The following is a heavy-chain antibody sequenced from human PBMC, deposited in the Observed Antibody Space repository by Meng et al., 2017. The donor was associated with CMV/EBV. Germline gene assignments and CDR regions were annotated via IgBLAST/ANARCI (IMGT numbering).Heavy chain of an antibody. CDR3: ARLGRWLQYSYFDY. D-gene: IGHD5-24*01. CDR2: IYSGGKT. Sequence: QVVVGGGVFIPPGGSLGLACGSSGFTVNSYYVRWVRQSPGKGLEWVSVIYSGGKTDYADSVKGRFTISRDPSKNTLYLQMNSLRAEDTAVYYCARLGRWLQYSYFDYWGPGTLVTVSS. J-gene: IGHJ4*02. V-gene: IGHV3-53*01. CDR1: GFTVNSYY.